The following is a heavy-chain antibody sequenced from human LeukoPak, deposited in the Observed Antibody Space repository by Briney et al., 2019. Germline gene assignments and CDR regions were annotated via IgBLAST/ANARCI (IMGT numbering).Heavy chain of an antibody. CDR3: ARVAAKTVDY. D-gene: IGHD2-15*01. Sequence: SETLSLTCSVSGGSISNYLWSWIRQPPGKGLEWIGYVSYSGKTDYTPSLKNRVTISVDTSKNQFSLKLSSVTAADTAVYYCARVAAKTVDYWGQGTLVTVSS. CDR2: VSYSGKT. CDR1: GGSISNYL. V-gene: IGHV4-59*12. J-gene: IGHJ4*02.